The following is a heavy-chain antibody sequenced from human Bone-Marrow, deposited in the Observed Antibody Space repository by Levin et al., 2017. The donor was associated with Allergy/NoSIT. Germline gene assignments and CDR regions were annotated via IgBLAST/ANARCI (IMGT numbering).Heavy chain of an antibody. CDR3: ARGGKWLDY. Sequence: GESLKISCAASGFTFSTYWMSWVRQAPGKGLEWVANIKYGVSEINYVDSVKGRFTISRDDGKNSVYFQMNSLRAEDTAVYYCARGGKWLDYWGQGTLVTVSS. J-gene: IGHJ4*02. CDR2: IKYGVSEI. D-gene: IGHD5-12*01. V-gene: IGHV3-7*01. CDR1: GFTFSTYW.